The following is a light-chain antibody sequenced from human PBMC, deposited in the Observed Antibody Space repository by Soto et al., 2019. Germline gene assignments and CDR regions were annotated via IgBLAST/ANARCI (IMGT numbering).Light chain of an antibody. CDR3: QQLNSYPCT. CDR2: AAS. J-gene: IGKJ3*01. V-gene: IGKV1-9*01. Sequence: IQLTQSPSSLSASVGDRVTITCRASQGISSYLAWYQQKPGKAPKLLIYAASTLQSGVPSRFSGSGSGTDFTLTISSLQHGDLSTYYCQQLNSYPCTFGPGTKVDTK. CDR1: QGISSY.